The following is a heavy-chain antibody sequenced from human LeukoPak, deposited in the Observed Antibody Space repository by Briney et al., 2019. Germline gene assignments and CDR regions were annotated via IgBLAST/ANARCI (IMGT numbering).Heavy chain of an antibody. J-gene: IGHJ3*02. CDR1: GGSFSGYY. V-gene: IGHV4-34*01. Sequence: SETLSLTCAVYGGSFSGYYWSWIRQPPGKGLEWIGEINHSGSTNYNPSLKSRVTISVDTSKNQFSLKLSSVTAADTAVYYCARFPFDIWGQGTMVTVSS. CDR2: INHSGST. CDR3: ARFPFDI.